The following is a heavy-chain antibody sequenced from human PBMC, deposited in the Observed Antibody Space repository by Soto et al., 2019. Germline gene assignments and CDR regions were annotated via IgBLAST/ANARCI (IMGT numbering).Heavy chain of an antibody. V-gene: IGHV4-34*01. CDR1: GGSFSGYY. CDR3: ARSGVEEFEVTAIVPGFDY. J-gene: IGHJ4*02. CDR2: INHSGST. D-gene: IGHD2-21*02. Sequence: SETLSLTCAVYGGSFSGYYWSWIRQPPGKGLEWIGEINHSGSTNYNPSLKSRVTISVDTSKNQFSLKLSSVTAADTAVYYCARSGVEEFEVTAIVPGFDYWGQGTLVTGS.